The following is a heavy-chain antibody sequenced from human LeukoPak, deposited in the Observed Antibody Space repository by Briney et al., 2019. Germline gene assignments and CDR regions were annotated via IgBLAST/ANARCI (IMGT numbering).Heavy chain of an antibody. CDR1: GDSISSYY. D-gene: IGHD2-2*02. CDR2: IYYSGST. J-gene: IGHJ5*02. V-gene: IGHV4-59*08. CDR3: ARHRGYRSSTSCHKPFDP. Sequence: PSETLSLTCTVSGDSISSYYWSWIRQPPGKGLEWIGYIYYSGSTNYNPSLKSRVTISVDTSKNQFSLKLCSVTAADTAVYYCARHRGYRSSTSCHKPFDPWGQGTLVTVSS.